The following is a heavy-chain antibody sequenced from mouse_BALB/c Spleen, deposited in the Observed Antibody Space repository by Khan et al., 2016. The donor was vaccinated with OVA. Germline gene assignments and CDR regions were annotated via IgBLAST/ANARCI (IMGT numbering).Heavy chain of an antibody. CDR3: DIIYYGLAWFAY. V-gene: IGHV2-3*01. CDR1: GLSLINYG. CDR2: MWGDGTT. Sequence: QVQLKQSGPGLVAPSQSLSITCTVSGLSLINYGVSWIRQPPGKGLEWLGVMWGDGTTNYHSTLKPRLSTNKDNSKSQVFLQLTSLQTDDTATYLCDIIYYGLAWFAYWGQGTLVTVSA. D-gene: IGHD1-2*01. J-gene: IGHJ3*01.